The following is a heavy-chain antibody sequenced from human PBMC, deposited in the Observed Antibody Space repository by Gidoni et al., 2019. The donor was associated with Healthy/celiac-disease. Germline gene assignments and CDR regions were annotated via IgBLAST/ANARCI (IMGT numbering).Heavy chain of an antibody. D-gene: IGHD3-3*01. Sequence: EVQLLESGGGLVQPGGSLRLSCAASGFTFSSYAMSWVRQAPGKGLEWVSAIGGSGGSTYYADSVKGRFTISRDNSKNTLYLQMNSLRAEDTAVYYCAKDPSRYDFWSGYPWGQGTLVTVSS. CDR3: AKDPSRYDFWSGYP. CDR2: IGGSGGST. V-gene: IGHV3-23*01. J-gene: IGHJ5*02. CDR1: GFTFSSYA.